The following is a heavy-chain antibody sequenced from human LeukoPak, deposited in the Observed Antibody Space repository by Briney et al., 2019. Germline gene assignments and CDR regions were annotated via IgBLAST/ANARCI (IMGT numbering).Heavy chain of an antibody. J-gene: IGHJ3*02. CDR1: GFFLSDYA. CDR2: ISGNGHRP. V-gene: IGHV3-64*01. D-gene: IGHD2/OR15-2a*01. Sequence: PGGSLRLSPAPSGFFLSDYAMHWVRPAPGNGLELVSFISGNGHRPYYVNSVKGRFTISRDNSKNTLYLHMASLRTDDMGVYYCARDVDSSAFGPDALDIWGQGTLVTVSS. CDR3: ARDVDSSAFGPDALDI.